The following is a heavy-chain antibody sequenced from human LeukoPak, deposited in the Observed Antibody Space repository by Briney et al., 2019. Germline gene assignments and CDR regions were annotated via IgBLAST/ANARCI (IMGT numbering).Heavy chain of an antibody. Sequence: SETLSLTCTVSGGTISSYYWSWIREPPGKGLEWIGYIYYSGSTNYNPSLKSRVTISVDTSKNQFSLKLSSVTAADTAVYYCARVDPYCSSTSCSFDYWGQGTLVTVSS. V-gene: IGHV4-59*01. D-gene: IGHD2-2*01. CDR1: GGTISSYY. J-gene: IGHJ4*02. CDR3: ARVDPYCSSTSCSFDY. CDR2: IYYSGST.